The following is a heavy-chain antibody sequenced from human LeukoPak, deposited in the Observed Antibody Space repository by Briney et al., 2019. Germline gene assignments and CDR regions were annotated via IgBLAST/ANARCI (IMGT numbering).Heavy chain of an antibody. CDR1: GGSISNYY. J-gene: IGHJ4*02. CDR3: AREIWYRGFFDY. CDR2: IYYGGST. V-gene: IGHV4-59*01. D-gene: IGHD1-26*01. Sequence: SETLSLTCTVSGGSISNYYWSWIRRPPGKGLEWIGYIYYGGSTDYKASLESRVTISVDTSKNQFSLKLSSVTAADTAVYYCAREIWYRGFFDYWGPGTLVTVSS.